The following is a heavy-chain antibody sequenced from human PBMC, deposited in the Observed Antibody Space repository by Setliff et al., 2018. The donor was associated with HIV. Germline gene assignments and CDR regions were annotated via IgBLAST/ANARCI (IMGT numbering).Heavy chain of an antibody. CDR2: VSGSGDST. CDR1: GFTFRGYA. V-gene: IGHV3-23*01. D-gene: IGHD6-6*01. Sequence: GGSLRLSCAASGFTFRGYAMSWVRQAPGKGLEWVSAVSGSGDSTYYADSARGRFSASRDNSKNRLFLHMNSLRAEDTAVYYCAKEPPSRLQLVPHNWFDPWGQGTLVTVSS. J-gene: IGHJ5*02. CDR3: AKEPPSRLQLVPHNWFDP.